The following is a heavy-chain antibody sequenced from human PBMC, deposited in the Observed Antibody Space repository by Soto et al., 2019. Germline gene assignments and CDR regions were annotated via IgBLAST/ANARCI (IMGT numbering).Heavy chain of an antibody. CDR3: ARFPSYTGGWYYDS. V-gene: IGHV1-3*01. CDR1: GYTFRSYA. D-gene: IGHD3-16*01. J-gene: IGHJ5*02. Sequence: QVPLVQSGAEVKKPGASLKVSCKASGYTFRSYAIHWVRQAPGQRLVWIGRMSVGSGETKYSQMFQGRVTITSDTAGSTAYMELSSLRSEDTAVYFCARFPSYTGGWYYDSWGQGTLVTVSS. CDR2: MSVGSGET.